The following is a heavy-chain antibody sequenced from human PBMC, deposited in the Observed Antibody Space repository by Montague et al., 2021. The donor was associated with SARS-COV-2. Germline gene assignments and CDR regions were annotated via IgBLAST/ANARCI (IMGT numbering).Heavy chain of an antibody. CDR3: ARIVDESVGYYHVNQD. J-gene: IGHJ1*01. V-gene: IGHV4-61*01. CDR2: ISYSGST. CDR1: GASVRSGNYY. Sequence: SETLSLTCTVSGASVRSGNYYWNWIRQPPGKGLEWIGYISYSGSTNYSPSLKSRVTISVDTSKNQLSLKVISATAADTAVYYCARIVDESVGYYHVNQDWGQGTLVTVSS. D-gene: IGHD3-22*01.